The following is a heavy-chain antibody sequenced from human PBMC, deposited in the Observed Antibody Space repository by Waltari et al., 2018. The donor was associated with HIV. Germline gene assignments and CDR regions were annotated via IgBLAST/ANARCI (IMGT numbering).Heavy chain of an antibody. CDR1: GGSLSSSTYP. J-gene: IGHJ4*02. D-gene: IGHD6-19*01. CDR2: IYYSGST. CDR3: ARLRGSVAGLPGGFYFDY. Sequence: QLPLQESGPGLVKPSETLSLTCTVSGGSLSSSTYPVGWTRQPPGKGLEWIGSIYYSGSTYYNPSLKSRVTISVETSKNQFSLKLSSVTAADTAVYYGARLRGSVAGLPGGFYFDYWGQGTLVTVSS. V-gene: IGHV4-39*01.